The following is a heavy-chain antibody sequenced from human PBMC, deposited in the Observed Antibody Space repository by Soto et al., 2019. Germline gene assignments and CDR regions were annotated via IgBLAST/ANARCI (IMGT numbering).Heavy chain of an antibody. V-gene: IGHV4-34*01. D-gene: IGHD3-16*02. CDR2: INHSGST. CDR1: GGSFSDYY. Sequence: PSETLSLTCAVYGGSFSDYYWTWIRQPPGKELEWIGEINHSGSTNYNPSLKSRVTISLDTSKNQFSLKLSSVTAADTAMYYCARSYGWGSYLRYFDYWGQGSQVTVSS. CDR3: ARSYGWGSYLRYFDY. J-gene: IGHJ4*02.